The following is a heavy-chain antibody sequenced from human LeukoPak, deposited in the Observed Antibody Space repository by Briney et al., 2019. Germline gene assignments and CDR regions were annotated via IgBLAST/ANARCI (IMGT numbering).Heavy chain of an antibody. CDR2: IYYSGST. CDR3: ARLVRYCTTNSCYPFDY. J-gene: IGHJ4*02. D-gene: IGHD2-2*01. CDR1: GGSTGSSLYH. V-gene: IGHV4-39*01. Sequence: PSETLSLTCTVSGGSTGSSLYHWAWIRQPPGKGLEWIGSIYYSGSTYYNPSLKSRVTISVDTSKNQFSLKVNSVTVADTAVYYCARLVRYCTTNSCYPFDYWGQGTLVTVSS.